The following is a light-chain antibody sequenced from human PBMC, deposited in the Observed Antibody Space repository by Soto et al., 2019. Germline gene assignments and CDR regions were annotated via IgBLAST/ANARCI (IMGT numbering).Light chain of an antibody. CDR2: GAS. Sequence: EIVMTQSPATLSVSPGERATLSCRASQSVSSNLAWYQQKPGQAPRLLIYGASTRATGIPARFSGSGSGTEFTLTISSLEPEDSAVYYCQRRSNWWSFGPGTKVEIK. CDR3: QRRSNWWS. J-gene: IGKJ1*01. CDR1: QSVSSN. V-gene: IGKV3-15*01.